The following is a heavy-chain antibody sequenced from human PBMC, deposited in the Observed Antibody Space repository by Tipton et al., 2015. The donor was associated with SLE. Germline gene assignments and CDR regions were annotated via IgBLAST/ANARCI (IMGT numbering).Heavy chain of an antibody. CDR1: GGSFSGDY. CDR2: INHSGST. Sequence: TLSLTCAVYGGSFSGDYWSWIRQPPGKGLEWIGEINHSGSTNYNPSLKSRVTISVDTSKNQFSLRLTSVTAADTAVYYCARFRIESYFDYWGQGTLVTVSS. V-gene: IGHV4-34*01. D-gene: IGHD3-16*02. J-gene: IGHJ4*02. CDR3: ARFRIESYFDY.